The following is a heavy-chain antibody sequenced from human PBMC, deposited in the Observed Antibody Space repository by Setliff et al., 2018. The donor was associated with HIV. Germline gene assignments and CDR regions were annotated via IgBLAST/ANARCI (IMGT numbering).Heavy chain of an antibody. J-gene: IGHJ5*02. D-gene: IGHD3-10*01. Sequence: PSETLSLTCTVSGGSISKYFWSWIRQSAEKGLEWIGRIYSSGSTSQNPSLKSRVSMSVDTSKSQFSLNLSSVTAADTAVYYCARSLDYSGSGSYYVGWFDLWGQGIPVTVSS. V-gene: IGHV4-4*07. CDR2: IYSSGST. CDR1: GGSISKYF. CDR3: ARSLDYSGSGSYYVGWFDL.